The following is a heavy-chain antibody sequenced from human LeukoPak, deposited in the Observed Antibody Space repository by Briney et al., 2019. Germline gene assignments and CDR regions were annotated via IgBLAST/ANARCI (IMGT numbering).Heavy chain of an antibody. Sequence: GESLKVSCKGSGYSFTSYWIGWVRQMPGKGLEWMGIIYPGDSDTTYSPSFQGQVTISADKSISTAYLQWSSLKASDTAMYYCARRDGYCSSTSCYADYYYGMDVWGQGTTVTVSS. V-gene: IGHV5-51*01. J-gene: IGHJ6*02. CDR1: GYSFTSYW. CDR3: ARRDGYCSSTSCYADYYYGMDV. CDR2: IYPGDSDT. D-gene: IGHD2-2*01.